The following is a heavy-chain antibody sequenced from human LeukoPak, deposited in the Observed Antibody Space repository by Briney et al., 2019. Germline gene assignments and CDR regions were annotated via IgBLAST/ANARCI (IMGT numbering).Heavy chain of an antibody. Sequence: ASVKVSCMASVYIFTKYYMHWVRQAPGQGLEWMGLINPSGSSTTYAQKFQGRVAMTRDMFKITDYMELTSLTSDDTAVYYCARDKSVGETAWWFDPWGQGTLVTVSS. V-gene: IGHV1-46*01. CDR1: VYIFTKYY. D-gene: IGHD1-26*01. CDR2: INPSGSST. J-gene: IGHJ5*02. CDR3: ARDKSVGETAWWFDP.